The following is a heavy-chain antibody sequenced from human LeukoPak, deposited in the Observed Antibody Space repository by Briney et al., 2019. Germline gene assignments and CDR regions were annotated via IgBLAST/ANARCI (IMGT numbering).Heavy chain of an antibody. CDR1: GFTFSSYI. V-gene: IGHV3-21*01. CDR3: ARAPAAAGTDAFDI. D-gene: IGHD6-13*01. Sequence: GSLRLSCADSGFTFSSYIMNWVRQAPGKGLEWVSSISTSSSYIYYADSVKGRFTISRDNAKKSLYLQMNSLRAEDTAVYCCARAPAAAGTDAFDIWGQGTMVTVSS. J-gene: IGHJ3*02. CDR2: ISTSSSYI.